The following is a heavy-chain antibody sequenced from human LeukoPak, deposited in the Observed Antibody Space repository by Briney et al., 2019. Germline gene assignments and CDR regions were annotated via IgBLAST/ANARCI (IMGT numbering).Heavy chain of an antibody. CDR3: ARIGYSSSSIDY. Sequence: QSGGSLRLSCAASGFTFSSYGMHWVRQAPGKGLEWVANIKEDGSIKYYVDSVKGRLTISRDNAKSSVYLQVNSLRAEDTALYYCARIGYSSSSIDYWGQGTLVTVSS. V-gene: IGHV3-7*01. D-gene: IGHD6-13*01. CDR1: GFTFSSYG. CDR2: IKEDGSIK. J-gene: IGHJ4*02.